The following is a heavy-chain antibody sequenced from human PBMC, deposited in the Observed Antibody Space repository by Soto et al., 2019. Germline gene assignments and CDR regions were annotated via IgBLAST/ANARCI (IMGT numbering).Heavy chain of an antibody. CDR1: GYTFTSYG. CDR2: ISAYNGNT. Sequence: ASVKVSCKASGYTFTSYGISWVRQAPGQGLEWMGWISAYNGNTNYAQKLQGRVTMTTDTSTGTAYMELRSLRSDDTAVYYCARVHYDFWSGYLTTYGMDVWGQGTTVTVSS. V-gene: IGHV1-18*01. CDR3: ARVHYDFWSGYLTTYGMDV. J-gene: IGHJ6*02. D-gene: IGHD3-3*01.